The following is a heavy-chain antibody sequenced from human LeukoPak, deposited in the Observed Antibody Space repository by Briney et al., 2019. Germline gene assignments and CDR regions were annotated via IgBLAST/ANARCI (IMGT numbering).Heavy chain of an antibody. J-gene: IGHJ4*02. CDR1: GYSFTSYW. D-gene: IGHD3-22*01. V-gene: IGHV5-51*01. Sequence: GESLKISCKGSGYSFTSYWIGWVRQMPGKGLEWMGIIYPGDSDTRYSPSFQGQVTISADKSISTAYPQWSSLKASDTAMYYCASSSYYYDSSGYPYYFDYWGQGTLVTVSS. CDR2: IYPGDSDT. CDR3: ASSSYYYDSSGYPYYFDY.